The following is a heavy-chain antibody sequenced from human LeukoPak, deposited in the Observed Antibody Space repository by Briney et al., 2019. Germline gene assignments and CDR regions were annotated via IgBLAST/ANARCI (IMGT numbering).Heavy chain of an antibody. CDR2: FLSGGTT. V-gene: IGHV4-4*07. Sequence: SETLSLTCTVSSGSIVGYSWTWIRQSAGKGLQWIGHFLSGGTTNYNPSLKSRVTISLDKSKNHVSLRLTSVTAADTAVYFCAMTQYTDVDLDDYYMDVWGKGTAVTVSS. CDR3: AMTQYTDVDLDDYYMDV. J-gene: IGHJ6*03. CDR1: SGSIVGYS. D-gene: IGHD3/OR15-3a*01.